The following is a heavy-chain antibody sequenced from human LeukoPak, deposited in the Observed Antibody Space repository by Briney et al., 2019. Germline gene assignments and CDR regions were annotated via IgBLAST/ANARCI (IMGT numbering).Heavy chain of an antibody. V-gene: IGHV3-48*03. Sequence: GGSLRLSCAASGFTFSSYEMNWVRQAPGKGLEWVSYISSSGSTIYYADSVKGRFTISRDNAKNSLYLQMNSLRGEDTAVYYCARSLPAYSGSLYWGQGTLVTVSS. CDR1: GFTFSSYE. J-gene: IGHJ4*02. CDR3: ARSLPAYSGSLY. D-gene: IGHD1-26*01. CDR2: ISSSGSTI.